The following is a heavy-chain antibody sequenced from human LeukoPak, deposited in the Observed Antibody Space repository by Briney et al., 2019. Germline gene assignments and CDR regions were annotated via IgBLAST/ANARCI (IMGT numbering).Heavy chain of an antibody. D-gene: IGHD2-15*01. V-gene: IGHV4-34*01. CDR1: GGSISSYY. Sequence: PSETLSLTCTVSGGSISSYYWSWIRQPPGKGLEWIGEINHSGSTNYNPSLKSRVTISVDTSKNQFSLKLSSVTAADTAVYYCARPYCSGGSCRWFDPWGQGTLVTVSS. J-gene: IGHJ5*02. CDR3: ARPYCSGGSCRWFDP. CDR2: INHSGST.